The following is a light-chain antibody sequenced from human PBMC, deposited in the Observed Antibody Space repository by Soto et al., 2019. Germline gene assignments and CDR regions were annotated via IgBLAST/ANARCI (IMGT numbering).Light chain of an antibody. CDR2: GAS. CDR1: HVISSY. V-gene: IGKV1-8*01. J-gene: IGKJ5*01. CDR3: QQYYRCRST. Sequence: AIRMTQSPAILSASTGDRATLPRRASHVISSYLAWYQQHPGKAPRLLIYGASTMDSGVPARFSGSGSGTDFTLTISCLQSEDFAAYYCQQYYRCRSTFGQGTRLGIK.